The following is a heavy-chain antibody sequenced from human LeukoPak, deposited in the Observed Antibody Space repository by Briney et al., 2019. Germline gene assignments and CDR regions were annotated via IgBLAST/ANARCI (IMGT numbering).Heavy chain of an antibody. CDR1: GYTFTSYY. J-gene: IGHJ3*02. CDR2: INPSGGST. CDR3: AKVGYCSSTSCYTDGAFDI. Sequence: ASVKVSCKASGYTFTSYYMHWVRQAPGQGLEWMGIINPSGGSTSYAQKFQGRVTMTRDTSTSTVYMELSSLRSEDTAVYYCAKVGYCSSTSCYTDGAFDIWGQGTMVTVSS. V-gene: IGHV1-46*01. D-gene: IGHD2-2*02.